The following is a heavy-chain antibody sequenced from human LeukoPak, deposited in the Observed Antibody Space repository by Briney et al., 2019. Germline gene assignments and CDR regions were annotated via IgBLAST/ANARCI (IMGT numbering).Heavy chain of an antibody. D-gene: IGHD3-16*02. Sequence: PSETLSLTCTVSGGSISSGGYYWSWIRQHPGTGLEWIGYIYYSGSTYYNPSLKSRVTISVDTSKNQFSLKLSSVTAADTAVYYCASMVWGSYRPYFDYWGQGTLVTVSS. CDR1: GGSISSGGYY. J-gene: IGHJ4*02. CDR3: ASMVWGSYRPYFDY. V-gene: IGHV4-39*01. CDR2: IYYSGST.